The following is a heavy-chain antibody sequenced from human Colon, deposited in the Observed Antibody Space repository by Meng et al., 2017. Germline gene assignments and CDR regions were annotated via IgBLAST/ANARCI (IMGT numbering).Heavy chain of an antibody. D-gene: IGHD3-22*01. CDR2: FDAESGEV. CDR3: ARWDNSGYYFDY. V-gene: IGHV1-24*01. J-gene: IGHJ4*02. Sequence: QVQLIQSGPEVKKPGASVKVSCKVSGYTLTELSIHWVRQAPGKGLEWMGGFDAESGEVVYAQEFQGRVTMTEDSSTNTAYMELSSLRSEDTAVYYCARWDNSGYYFDYWGQGTLVTVSS. CDR1: GYTLTELS.